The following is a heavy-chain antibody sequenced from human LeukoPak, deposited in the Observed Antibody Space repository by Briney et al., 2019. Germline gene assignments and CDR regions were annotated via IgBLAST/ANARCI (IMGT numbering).Heavy chain of an antibody. V-gene: IGHV3-23*01. CDR2: ITSGDST. CDR3: ARAYSSSWYDY. CDR1: GFTFSNYA. Sequence: GGSLRHSCAASGFTFSNYAMSWVRQAPGKGLEWVSTITSGDSTYYADSVKGRFTISRDNSKNTLYLQMNSLRAEDTAVYHCARAYSSSWYDYWGQGTLVTVSS. J-gene: IGHJ4*02. D-gene: IGHD6-13*01.